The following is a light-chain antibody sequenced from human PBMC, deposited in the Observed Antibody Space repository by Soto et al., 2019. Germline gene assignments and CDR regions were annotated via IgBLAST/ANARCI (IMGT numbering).Light chain of an antibody. J-gene: IGLJ2*01. CDR1: SSNIGAGYD. V-gene: IGLV1-40*01. CDR2: GNS. Sequence: QSVLTQPPSVSGAPGQRVTISCTGSSSNIGAGYDVHWYQQLPGTAPKLLIYGNSNRPSGVPDRFSGSKSGTSASLAITGHQAEDEGDYYCQSYDSSLSGSVFGGGTKVTVL. CDR3: QSYDSSLSGSV.